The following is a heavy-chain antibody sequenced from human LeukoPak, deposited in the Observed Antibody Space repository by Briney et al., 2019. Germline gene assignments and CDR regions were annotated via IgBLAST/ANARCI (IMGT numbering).Heavy chain of an antibody. CDR3: ARLGVITAAGSNDY. J-gene: IGHJ4*02. CDR1: EFTFSDYY. Sequence: GGSLRLSCAASEFTFSDYYMSWIRQAPGKGLEWVSYISYSGDTIYYADSVKGRFTVSRDNAKNSLYLQMNSLRAEDTAVYYCARLGVITAAGSNDYWGQGTLVTVSS. CDR2: ISYSGDTI. D-gene: IGHD6-13*01. V-gene: IGHV3-11*01.